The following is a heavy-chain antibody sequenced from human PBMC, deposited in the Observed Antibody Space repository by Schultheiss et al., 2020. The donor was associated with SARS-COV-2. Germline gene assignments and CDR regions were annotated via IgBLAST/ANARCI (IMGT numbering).Heavy chain of an antibody. V-gene: IGHV5-10-1*01. Sequence: GESLKISCKGSGYSSTSHWISWVRQMPGKGLEWMGSINPRDSYTNYSPSFQGHVTISTDKSISTFRPISTAYLQWTSLKASDTAMYYCARHVSGSSYYFDYWAQGTLVTVSS. J-gene: IGHJ4*02. CDR3: ARHVSGSSYYFDY. CDR1: GYSSTSHW. CDR2: INPRDSYT. D-gene: IGHD2-8*01.